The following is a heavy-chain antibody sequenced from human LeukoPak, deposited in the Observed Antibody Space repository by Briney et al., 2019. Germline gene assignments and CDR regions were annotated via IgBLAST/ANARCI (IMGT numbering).Heavy chain of an antibody. Sequence: GGSLRLSCAASGFTFSSYAMSWVRQAPGKGLEWVSTVSSTGRNTYYADSVKGRFTISRDISKSTLYLQMNSLRAEDTAVYYCARWVTPGYFDFWGQGTLATVSS. D-gene: IGHD4-23*01. J-gene: IGHJ4*02. V-gene: IGHV3-23*01. CDR3: ARWVTPGYFDF. CDR2: VSSTGRNT. CDR1: GFTFSSYA.